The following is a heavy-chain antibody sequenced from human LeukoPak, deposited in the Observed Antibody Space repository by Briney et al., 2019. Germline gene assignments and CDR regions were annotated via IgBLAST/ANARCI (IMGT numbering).Heavy chain of an antibody. CDR3: AREGRSSSSGY. D-gene: IGHD2-15*01. Sequence: SETLSLTCTVSGGSISSYYWTWIRQPAGKGLEWIGRISASGNTNYSPSLKSRVTMSVDASKNQFSLKLSSVTAADTAVYYCAREGRSSSSGYWGQGTLVPVSS. CDR2: ISASGNT. V-gene: IGHV4-4*07. J-gene: IGHJ4*02. CDR1: GGSISSYY.